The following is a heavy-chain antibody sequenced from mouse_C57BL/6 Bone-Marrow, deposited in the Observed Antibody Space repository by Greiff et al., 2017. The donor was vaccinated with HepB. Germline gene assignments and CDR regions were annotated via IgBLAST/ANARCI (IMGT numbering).Heavy chain of an antibody. CDR3: ARPFLYAMDY. CDR1: GYTFTSYW. J-gene: IGHJ4*01. Sequence: QVQLKQPGAELVRPGTSVKLSCKASGYTFTSYWMHWVKQRPGQGLEWIGVIDPSDSYTNYNQKFKGKATLTVDTSSSTAYMQLSSLTSEDSAVYYCARPFLYAMDYWGQGTSVTVSS. CDR2: IDPSDSYT. V-gene: IGHV1-59*01.